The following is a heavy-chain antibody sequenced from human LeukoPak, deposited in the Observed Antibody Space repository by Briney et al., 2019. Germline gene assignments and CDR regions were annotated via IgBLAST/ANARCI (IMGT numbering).Heavy chain of an antibody. CDR1: GGSISSYY. V-gene: IGHV4-59*01. J-gene: IGHJ3*02. CDR2: IYYSGST. Sequence: SETLSLTCTVSGGSISSYYWSWIRQPPGKGLEWIGYIYYSGSTNYNPSLKSRVTISVDTSKNQFSLKLSSVTAADTAVYYCARGRDSSGPLDAFDIWGQGTMVTVSP. D-gene: IGHD3-22*01. CDR3: ARGRDSSGPLDAFDI.